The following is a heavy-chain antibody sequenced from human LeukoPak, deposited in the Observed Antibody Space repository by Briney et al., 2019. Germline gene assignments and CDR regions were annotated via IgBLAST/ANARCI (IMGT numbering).Heavy chain of an antibody. CDR1: GDSVSSNRAA. CDR3: AREGWWFDF. D-gene: IGHD2-15*01. V-gene: IGHV6-1*01. Sequence: QTLSLTCAISGDSVSSNRAAWHWLRQSPSRGLEWLGRTYYRSQWYVDYASSVKSRIILTPDTSKNQFSLQLNSVTPEDTAVYYCAREGWWFDFWGQGTLVTVFS. J-gene: IGHJ4*02. CDR2: TYYRSQWYV.